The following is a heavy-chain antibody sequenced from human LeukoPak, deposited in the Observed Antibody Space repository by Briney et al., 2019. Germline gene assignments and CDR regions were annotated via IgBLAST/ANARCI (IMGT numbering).Heavy chain of an antibody. J-gene: IGHJ3*02. D-gene: IGHD2-2*01. CDR2: ISSSSSYI. CDR1: GFTFSSYS. CDR3: ARDGPSDYSSTSCLYHDAFDI. Sequence: GGSLRLSCAASGFTFSSYSMNWVRQAPGKGLEWVSSISSSSSYIYYADSVKGRFTISRDNAKNSLYLQMNSLRAEDTAVYYCARDGPSDYSSTSCLYHDAFDIWGQGTMVTVSS. V-gene: IGHV3-21*01.